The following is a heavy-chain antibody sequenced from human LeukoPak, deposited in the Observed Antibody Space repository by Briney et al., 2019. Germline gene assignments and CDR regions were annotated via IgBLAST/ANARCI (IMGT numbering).Heavy chain of an antibody. CDR2: IKQDGSEK. Sequence: GGSLRLSCAASGFPFSSYWMSWVRQAPGKGLEWVANIKQDGSEKYYVDSVKGRFTISRDNAKNSLYLQMNSLRAEDTAVYYCAKGSLGSWYYFDYWGQGTLVTVSS. D-gene: IGHD6-13*01. J-gene: IGHJ4*02. V-gene: IGHV3-7*03. CDR3: AKGSLGSWYYFDY. CDR1: GFPFSSYW.